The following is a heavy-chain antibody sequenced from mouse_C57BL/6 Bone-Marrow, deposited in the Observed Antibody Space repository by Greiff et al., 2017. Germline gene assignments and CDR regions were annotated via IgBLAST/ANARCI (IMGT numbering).Heavy chain of an antibody. CDR2: IRNKANGYTT. J-gene: IGHJ4*01. CDR3: AGGSSYAMDY. CDR1: GFTFTDYY. D-gene: IGHD1-1*01. V-gene: IGHV7-3*01. Sequence: EVHLVASGGGLVQPGGSLSLSCAASGFTFTDYYMSWVRQPTGKALEWLGFIRNKANGYTTEYSASVKGRFTISRDTSPRILYLHMNALRAEDSATYYCAGGSSYAMDYWGQGTSVTVSS.